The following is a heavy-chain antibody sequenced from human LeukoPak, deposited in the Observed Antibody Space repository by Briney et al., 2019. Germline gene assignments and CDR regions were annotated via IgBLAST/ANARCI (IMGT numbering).Heavy chain of an antibody. CDR2: IYSGGST. D-gene: IGHD5-24*01. Sequence: GGSLILSCAASGFTVSSNYMNWVRQAPGKGLEWVSVIYSGGSTYFADSVKGRFTISRDNSKNTLFLQMNSLGAEDTAVYYCARGSVEGGPIDYWGQGTLVTVSS. J-gene: IGHJ4*02. V-gene: IGHV3-66*01. CDR3: ARGSVEGGPIDY. CDR1: GFTVSSNY.